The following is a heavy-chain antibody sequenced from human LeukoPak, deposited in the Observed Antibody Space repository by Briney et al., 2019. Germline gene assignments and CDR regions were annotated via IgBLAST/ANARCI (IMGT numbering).Heavy chain of an antibody. Sequence: PGGSLRLSCVASGFTSGNYWMHWVRQAPGKGPEWVSPIDDGGTDTHYAVSVKGRFTSSRENAKNALYLQMNRLRGEDTAVYYCARGMLSSAGYHWYYYMDVWGKGAMVTVSS. J-gene: IGHJ6*03. CDR2: IDDGGTDT. D-gene: IGHD3-3*01. CDR1: GFTSGNYW. V-gene: IGHV3-74*01. CDR3: ARGMLSSAGYHWYYYMDV.